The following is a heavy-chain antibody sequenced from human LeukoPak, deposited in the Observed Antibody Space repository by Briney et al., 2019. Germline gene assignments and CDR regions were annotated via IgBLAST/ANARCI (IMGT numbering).Heavy chain of an antibody. Sequence: GGSLRLSCAASGFTFSRFWMSWVRQAPGKGLEWVANMKQDGSEKYYVDSVKGRFTISRDNAKNSLHLQMDGLRAEDTAVYFCARDHIAAGDYWGQGTLVTVSS. J-gene: IGHJ4*02. V-gene: IGHV3-7*05. CDR1: GFTFSRFW. D-gene: IGHD6-6*01. CDR3: ARDHIAAGDY. CDR2: MKQDGSEK.